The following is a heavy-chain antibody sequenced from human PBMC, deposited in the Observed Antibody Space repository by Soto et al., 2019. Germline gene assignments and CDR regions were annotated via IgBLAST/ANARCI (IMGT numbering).Heavy chain of an antibody. CDR1: GGSISNYY. Sequence: QVQLQESGPGLVKPSETLSLTCTVSGGSISNYYWSWIRQAPGKRLEWIGYIYYTTNYNPSLKSRVTISADTSKNQISLKLTSVTAAGTAVYYCARTSPVAGGFDYWGQGTLVTVSS. CDR3: ARTSPVAGGFDY. D-gene: IGHD6-19*01. CDR2: IYYTT. J-gene: IGHJ4*02. V-gene: IGHV4-59*01.